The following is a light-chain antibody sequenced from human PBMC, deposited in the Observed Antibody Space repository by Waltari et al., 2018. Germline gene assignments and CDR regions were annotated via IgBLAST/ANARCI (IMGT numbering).Light chain of an antibody. CDR3: QAWDSSTAWV. Sequence: SYELTQPPSVSVSPGQTASITCSGDKLGDKYARWYQQKPGQSPVLGIYKDSKRPSGIPERFSGSNSGNTATLTISGTQAMDEADYYCQAWDSSTAWVFGTGTKVTVL. CDR1: KLGDKY. CDR2: KDS. J-gene: IGLJ1*01. V-gene: IGLV3-1*01.